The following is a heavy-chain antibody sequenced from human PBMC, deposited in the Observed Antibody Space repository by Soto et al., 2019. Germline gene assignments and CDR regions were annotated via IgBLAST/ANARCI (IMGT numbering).Heavy chain of an antibody. J-gene: IGHJ4*02. V-gene: IGHV5-51*01. D-gene: IGHD3-22*01. Sequence: PGESLKISCKGVGYKFGSAWIGWVRQTPGKGLEWMGLIKPGTSDIRYSPPFRGQVTISVTKSITTVFLQWSSLRASDTAMYYCARQIYDSDTGPNFQYYFDSWGQGTPVTVSS. CDR3: ARQIYDSDTGPNFQYYFDS. CDR2: IKPGTSDI. CDR1: GYKFGSAW.